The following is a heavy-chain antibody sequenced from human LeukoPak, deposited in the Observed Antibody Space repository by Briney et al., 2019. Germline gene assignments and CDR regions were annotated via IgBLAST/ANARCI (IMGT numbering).Heavy chain of an antibody. V-gene: IGHV3-23*01. CDR1: GFTFSSYA. J-gene: IGHJ6*02. Sequence: PGGSLRLSCAASGFTFSSYAMSWVRQAPGKGLEWVSAISGSGGSTYYADSVKGRFTISRDNSKNTLYLQMNSLRAEDTAVYYCAKVGSGPRDYYYGMDVWGQGTTVTVSS. CDR2: ISGSGGST. D-gene: IGHD6-19*01. CDR3: AKVGSGPRDYYYGMDV.